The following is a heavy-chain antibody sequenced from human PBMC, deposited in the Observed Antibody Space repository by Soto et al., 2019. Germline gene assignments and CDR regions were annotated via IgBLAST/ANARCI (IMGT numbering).Heavy chain of an antibody. CDR1: GFSVSSNY. V-gene: IGHV3-53*04. Sequence: EVQLVESGGRLVQSGGSLRLSCAASGFSVSSNYMSWVRQAPGKGLEWVSIVYNGGNADYADSVRGRFTISRHSSENTLYLEMSSLRGEDTAVYYCAREKGSRDFFDIWGRGTLVTVSS. CDR2: VYNGGNA. J-gene: IGHJ2*01. CDR3: AREKGSRDFFDI. D-gene: IGHD3-10*01.